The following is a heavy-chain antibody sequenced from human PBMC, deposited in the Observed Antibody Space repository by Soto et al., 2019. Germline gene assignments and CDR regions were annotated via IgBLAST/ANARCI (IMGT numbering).Heavy chain of an antibody. Sequence: SVKVCCQSSGYTSSTYTLTSVRQAPGQGLEWMGRIIPIFGTPYYAQKFQGRVTITAHKSTSTVYMELSSMTSDDTAVYFCARGLECRGYCLDKPTWFAPWGQGTLVT. D-gene: IGHD2-15*01. V-gene: IGHV1-69*06. CDR2: IIPIFGTP. CDR1: GYTSSTYT. CDR3: ARGLECRGYCLDKPTWFAP. J-gene: IGHJ5*02.